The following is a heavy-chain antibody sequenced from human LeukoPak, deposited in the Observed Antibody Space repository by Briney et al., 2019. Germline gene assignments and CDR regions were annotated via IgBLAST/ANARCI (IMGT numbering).Heavy chain of an antibody. CDR3: AKLAYSSSSSVDY. J-gene: IGHJ4*02. CDR1: GFTFSTYG. V-gene: IGHV3-30*02. CDR2: IRYDGSNK. D-gene: IGHD6-6*01. Sequence: PGGSLRLSCAASGFTFSTYGMHWVRQAPGKGLEWVAFIRYDGSNKYYADSVKGRFTISRDNSKNTLYLQMNSLRAEDTAVYYCAKLAYSSSSSVDYWGQGTLVTVSS.